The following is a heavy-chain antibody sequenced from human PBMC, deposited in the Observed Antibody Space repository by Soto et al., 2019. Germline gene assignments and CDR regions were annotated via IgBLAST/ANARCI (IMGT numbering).Heavy chain of an antibody. CDR3: ARECTNGVCYGMDV. Sequence: SETLSLTCTVSGGSISSGDYYWSWIRQPPGKGLEWIGYIYYSGSTYYNPSPKSRVTISVDTPKNQFSLKLSSVTAADTAVYYCARECTNGVCYGMDVWGQGTTVTVSS. D-gene: IGHD2-8*01. J-gene: IGHJ6*02. CDR2: IYYSGST. CDR1: GGSISSGDYY. V-gene: IGHV4-30-4*01.